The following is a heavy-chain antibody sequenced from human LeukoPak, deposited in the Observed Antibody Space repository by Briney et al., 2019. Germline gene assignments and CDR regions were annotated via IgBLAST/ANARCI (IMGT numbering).Heavy chain of an antibody. CDR3: ARGSEWLLYMDV. D-gene: IGHD3-3*01. CDR2: ISSSSSYI. Sequence: GGSLRLSYAASGFTFSSYSMNWVRQAPGKGLEWVSSISSSSSYIYYADSVKGRFTISRDNAKNSLYLQMNSLRAEDTAVYYCARGSEWLLYMDVWGKGTTVTVSS. V-gene: IGHV3-21*01. CDR1: GFTFSSYS. J-gene: IGHJ6*03.